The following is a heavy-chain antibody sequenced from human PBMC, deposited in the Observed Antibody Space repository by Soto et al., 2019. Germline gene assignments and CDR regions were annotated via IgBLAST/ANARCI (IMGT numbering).Heavy chain of an antibody. V-gene: IGHV3-33*01. CDR1: GFTFRSYG. D-gene: IGHD3-10*01. CDR2: RWYDGSNE. CDR3: ARDFGWNYVDY. J-gene: IGHJ4*02. Sequence: QSGESLRLSCAASGFTFRSYGMHWVRQAPGKGLEGGAVRWYDGSNEYYADSVKGRFTISRDNSTHTLYLQIKSLRAEDTAVYYCARDFGWNYVDYWGQGT.